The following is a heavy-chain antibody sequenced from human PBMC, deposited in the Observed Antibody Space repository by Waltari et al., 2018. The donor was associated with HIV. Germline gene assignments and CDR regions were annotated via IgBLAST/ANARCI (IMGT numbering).Heavy chain of an antibody. J-gene: IGHJ6*02. Sequence: QVQLVESGGGVVQPGGSLRLSCAASGFAFTNFAMHWVRQAPGKGLEWVAVISYDGDQYYADSVKGRFTISRDNSKKSLFLQMSSLRPEDSAVYYCAKVAGRSGSYSHYYYGMDVWGQGTTVTVS. CDR2: ISYDGDQ. D-gene: IGHD1-26*01. V-gene: IGHV3-30*18. CDR3: AKVAGRSGSYSHYYYGMDV. CDR1: GFAFTNFA.